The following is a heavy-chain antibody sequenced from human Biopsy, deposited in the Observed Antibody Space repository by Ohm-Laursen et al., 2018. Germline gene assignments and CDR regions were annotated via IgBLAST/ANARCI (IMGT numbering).Heavy chain of an antibody. J-gene: IGHJ4*02. Sequence: TLSLTYTVSGDSVSSGSFYWTWIRQPPGQGLEYIGYIYDRGSTANYNPSLESRVTMSVDMPKNQFSLKLSSVTAADTVIYYCARGMRSSGWPYFDSWGQGTLVTVSS. CDR2: IYDRGSTA. V-gene: IGHV4-61*01. CDR3: ARGMRSSGWPYFDS. CDR1: GDSVSSGSFY. D-gene: IGHD6-19*01.